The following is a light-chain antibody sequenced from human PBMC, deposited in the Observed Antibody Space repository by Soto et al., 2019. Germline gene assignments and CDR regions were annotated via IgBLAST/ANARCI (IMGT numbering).Light chain of an antibody. V-gene: IGKV3-20*01. CDR3: QQFNRPTWT. J-gene: IGKJ1*01. Sequence: EVVLTQSPGTLSLSPGERATLSCRASQSVSSGYLAWYQQKPGQTPRLLIYGTSNRATGIPDRFSGSGSGTDFTLTISRLEPEDFAAYYCQQFNRPTWTVGQGTKVDMK. CDR1: QSVSSGY. CDR2: GTS.